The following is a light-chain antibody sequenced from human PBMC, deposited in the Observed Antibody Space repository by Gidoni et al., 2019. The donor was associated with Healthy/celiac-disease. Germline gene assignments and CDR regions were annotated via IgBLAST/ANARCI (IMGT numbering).Light chain of an antibody. CDR2: AAS. Sequence: DIQMTQSPSSLSASVGDRVTITCRASQSISSYLNWYQQKPGKAPKLLIYAASSLQSGVPSRFSGSGPGTDFTLTISSLQPEDFATYYCQQSYSTPPYTFGQGTKLEIK. J-gene: IGKJ2*01. CDR3: QQSYSTPPYT. CDR1: QSISSY. V-gene: IGKV1-39*01.